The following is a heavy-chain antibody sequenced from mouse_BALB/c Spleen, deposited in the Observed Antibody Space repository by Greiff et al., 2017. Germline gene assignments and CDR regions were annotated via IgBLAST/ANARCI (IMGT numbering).Heavy chain of an antibody. Sequence: EVQVVESGGGLVQPGGSRKLSCAASGFTFSSFGMHWVRQAPEKGLEWVAYISSGSSTIYYADTVKGRFTISRDNPKNTLFLQMTSLRSEDTAMYYCARIYDGYYGAMDYWGQGTSVTVSS. CDR3: ARIYDGYYGAMDY. J-gene: IGHJ4*01. V-gene: IGHV5-17*02. CDR2: ISSGSSTI. CDR1: GFTFSSFG. D-gene: IGHD2-3*01.